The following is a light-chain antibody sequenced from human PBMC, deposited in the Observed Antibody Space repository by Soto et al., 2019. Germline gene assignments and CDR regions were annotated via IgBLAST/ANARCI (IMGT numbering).Light chain of an antibody. J-gene: IGLJ1*01. Sequence: QSALTQPASVSGSPGQSITISCTGTSSDVGNYNLVSWYQQHPGKAPKLMIYEVSKRPSGVSNRFSGSKSGNTASLTISGLQAEDEADYYCCSYAGSNTCLGTGTKLTVL. V-gene: IGLV2-23*02. CDR1: SSDVGNYNL. CDR3: CSYAGSNTC. CDR2: EVS.